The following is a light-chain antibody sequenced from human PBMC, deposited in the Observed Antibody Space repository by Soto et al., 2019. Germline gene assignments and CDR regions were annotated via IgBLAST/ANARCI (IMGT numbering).Light chain of an antibody. J-gene: IGKJ1*01. CDR1: HSVSNNY. Sequence: FPRRAGTGGLSGGCVDTRCRRASHSVSNNYVAWYQQKPGQAPRLLIYGASNRATGLPDGFSGSGSATAVTLPIRRSERAALAVYYAPQSGSCGTIRQGTKVDI. V-gene: IGKV3-20*01. CDR3: PQSGSCGT. CDR2: GAS.